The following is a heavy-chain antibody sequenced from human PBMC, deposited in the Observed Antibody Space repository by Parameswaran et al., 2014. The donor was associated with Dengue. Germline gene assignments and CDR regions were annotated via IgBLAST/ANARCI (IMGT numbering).Heavy chain of an antibody. CDR1: GFTFSDYY. CDR2: ISSSSSYT. D-gene: IGHD1-26*01. Sequence: GESLKISCAASGFTFSDYYMSWIRQAPGKGLEWVSYISSSSSYTNYADSVKGRFTISRDNAKNSLYLQMNSLRAEDTAVYYCARDEMVGAPVPHFDYWGQGTLVTVSS. V-gene: IGHV3-11*05. CDR3: ARDEMVGAPVPHFDY. J-gene: IGHJ4*02.